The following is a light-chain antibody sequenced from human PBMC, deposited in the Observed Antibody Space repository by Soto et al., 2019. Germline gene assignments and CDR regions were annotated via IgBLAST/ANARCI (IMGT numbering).Light chain of an antibody. CDR1: SSDIGASTF. Sequence: QSALTQPASVSESPGQSITISCTGTSSDIGASTFVSWYQQHPGKAPKLLIYEVSNRPSGISNRFSGSKSANTASLTISGLQAEDEADYYCSSARRDNTWVFGGGTKLPVL. J-gene: IGLJ3*02. CDR2: EVS. V-gene: IGLV2-14*03. CDR3: SSARRDNTWV.